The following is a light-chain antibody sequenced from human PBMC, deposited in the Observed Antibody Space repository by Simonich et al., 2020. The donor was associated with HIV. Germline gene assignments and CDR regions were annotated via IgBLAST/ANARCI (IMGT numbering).Light chain of an antibody. J-gene: IGLJ3*02. CDR1: SGSIASNY. CDR3: QSYDSSNPWV. V-gene: IGLV6-57*01. CDR2: DYN. Sequence: NFMLTQPHSVSESPGKTVTISCTRSSGSIASNYVQWYQQRPGSSPTTVTYDYNQRPSGVPDRFSGSIDYSSNSASLTISGLKTEDEADYYCQSYDSSNPWVFGGGTKLTVL.